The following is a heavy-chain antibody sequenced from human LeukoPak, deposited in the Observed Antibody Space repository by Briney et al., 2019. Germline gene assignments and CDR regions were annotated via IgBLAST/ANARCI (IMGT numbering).Heavy chain of an antibody. Sequence: GGSLRLSCAASGFSFSVFWMHWVRQAPGKGPVWVSRIKTDGSITDYADSVKGRFTISRDNAKNTLYLQMNSLRAEDTALYYCAKDIGGRYYDSSGTFDYWGQGTLVTVSS. D-gene: IGHD3-22*01. J-gene: IGHJ4*02. CDR3: AKDIGGRYYDSSGTFDY. CDR2: IKTDGSIT. V-gene: IGHV3-74*01. CDR1: GFSFSVFW.